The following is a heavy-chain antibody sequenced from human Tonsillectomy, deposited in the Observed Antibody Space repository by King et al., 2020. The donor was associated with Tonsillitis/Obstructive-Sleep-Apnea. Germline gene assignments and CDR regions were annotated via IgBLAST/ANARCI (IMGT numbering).Heavy chain of an antibody. CDR2: ISRSSSYI. Sequence: VQLVESGGGLVKPGGSLRLSCAASGFTFSDYYMSWIRQAPGKGLEWGSYISRSSSYINYADSVKGRFTISRDNAKNSLSVQMNSLRAEDTAVYFCARGGYCSGGSCYNLDYWGQETLVTVSS. J-gene: IGHJ4*02. D-gene: IGHD2-15*01. CDR1: GFTFSDYY. CDR3: ARGGYCSGGSCYNLDY. V-gene: IGHV3-11*05.